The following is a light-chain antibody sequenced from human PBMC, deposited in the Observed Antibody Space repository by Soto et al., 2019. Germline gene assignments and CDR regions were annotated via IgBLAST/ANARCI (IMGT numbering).Light chain of an antibody. J-gene: IGLJ1*01. CDR1: SSDVGGYNY. CDR3: SSYTSSSTDV. Sequence: QSVLTQPASVSGSPGQSITISCIGTSSDVGGYNYVSWYQQHPGKAPKLMIYDVSNRPSGVSNRFSGSKSGNTASLTISGLQAEDEADYYCSSYTSSSTDVFGTGTKVTVL. V-gene: IGLV2-14*01. CDR2: DVS.